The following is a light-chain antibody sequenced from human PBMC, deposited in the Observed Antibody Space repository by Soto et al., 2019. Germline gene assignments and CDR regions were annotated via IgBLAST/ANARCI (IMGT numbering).Light chain of an antibody. CDR2: SNS. V-gene: IGLV1-44*01. J-gene: IGLJ1*01. CDR3: ASSDDSLQV. CDR1: NSNIGSHT. Sequence: QPVLTQPPSASGTPGQRVTISCSGSNSNIGSHTVNWYQQLPGTAPKLLIYSNSQRPLGVPVRFSGSKSSTSASLAISGLQSEDDADYYCASSDDSLQVFGLGTKVTVL.